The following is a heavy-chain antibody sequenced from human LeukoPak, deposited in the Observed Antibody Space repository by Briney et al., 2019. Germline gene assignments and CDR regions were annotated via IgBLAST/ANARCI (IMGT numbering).Heavy chain of an antibody. CDR1: GFTFSTYW. J-gene: IGHJ4*02. Sequence: GGSLRLSCAASGFTFSTYWLGWVRQAPGKGLEWVAHINQDGSESEYVDSVKGRFTISRDNSKNTLYLQMNSLRAEDTAVYYCAKLPEKAVTGGFDCWGQGTLVTVSS. V-gene: IGHV3-7*05. CDR2: INQDGSES. D-gene: IGHD6-19*01. CDR3: AKLPEKAVTGGFDC.